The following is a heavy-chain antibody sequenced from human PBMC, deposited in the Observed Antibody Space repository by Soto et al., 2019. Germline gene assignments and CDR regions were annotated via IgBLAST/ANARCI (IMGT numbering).Heavy chain of an antibody. J-gene: IGHJ4*02. CDR1: GYTFTDYY. D-gene: IGHD6-13*01. CDR2: INPNSGAT. V-gene: IGHV1-2*04. Sequence: ASVKVSCKTSGYTFTDYYVHWVRQAPGQGLEWMGWINPNSGATNYAQKFQGWVTMTRDTSISTAYMELTRLRSDDTAVYYCARGPRVSPSIHSVFDFWGQGTLVTVSS. CDR3: ARGPRVSPSIHSVFDF.